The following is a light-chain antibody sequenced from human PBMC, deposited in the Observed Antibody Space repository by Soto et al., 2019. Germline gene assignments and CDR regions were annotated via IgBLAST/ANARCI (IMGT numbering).Light chain of an antibody. Sequence: DIQMTQSPSTLSGSVGDRVTITGRASQTISSWLAWYQQKPGKAPKLLIYKASTLKSGVPSRFSGSGSGTDFTLTISSLQPDDFSTYYCQQYNSYSPLTFGGGTKVDIK. CDR2: KAS. CDR1: QTISSW. V-gene: IGKV1-5*03. J-gene: IGKJ4*02. CDR3: QQYNSYSPLT.